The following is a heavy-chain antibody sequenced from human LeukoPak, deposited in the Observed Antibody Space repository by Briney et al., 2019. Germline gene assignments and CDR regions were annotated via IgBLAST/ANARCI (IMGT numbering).Heavy chain of an antibody. CDR2: INHSGST. Sequence: SETLSLTCAVYGGSFSGYYWSWIRQPPGKGLEWIGEINHSGSTNYNPSLKSRVTISVDTSKNQFSPKLSSVTAADTAVYYCASSTGTTLSGYYYYGMDVWGQGTTVTVSS. CDR1: GGSFSGYY. CDR3: ASSTGTTLSGYYYYGMDV. V-gene: IGHV4-34*01. D-gene: IGHD1-1*01. J-gene: IGHJ6*02.